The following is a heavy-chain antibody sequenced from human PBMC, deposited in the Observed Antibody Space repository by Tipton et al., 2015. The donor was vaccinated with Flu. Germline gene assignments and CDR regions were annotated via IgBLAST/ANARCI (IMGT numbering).Heavy chain of an antibody. CDR2: IYYSGST. V-gene: IGHV4-59*08. CDR1: GGSISSYY. D-gene: IGHD4-23*01. Sequence: GLVKPSETLSLTCTVSGGSISSYYWSWIRQPPGKGLEWIGYIYYSGSTNYNPSLKSRVTISVDTSKNQFSLKLSSVTAADTAVYYCARHYTVDRYFDLWGRGTLVTVSS. J-gene: IGHJ2*01. CDR3: ARHYTVDRYFDL.